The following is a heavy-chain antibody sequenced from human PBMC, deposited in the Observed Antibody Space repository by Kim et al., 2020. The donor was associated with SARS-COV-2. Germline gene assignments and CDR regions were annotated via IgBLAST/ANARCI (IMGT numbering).Heavy chain of an antibody. CDR1: GGSVSSGSYY. J-gene: IGHJ4*02. CDR2: IYYSGST. CDR3: ARDYYDSSGYYYGLFDY. V-gene: IGHV4-61*01. Sequence: SETLSLTCTVSGGSVSSGSYYWSWIRQPPGKGLEWIGYIYYSGSTNYNPSLKSRVTISVDTSKNQFSLKLSSVTAADTAVYYCARDYYDSSGYYYGLFDYWGQGTLVTVSS. D-gene: IGHD3-22*01.